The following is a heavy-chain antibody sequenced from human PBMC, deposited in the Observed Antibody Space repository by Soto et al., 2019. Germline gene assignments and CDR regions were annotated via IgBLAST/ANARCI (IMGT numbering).Heavy chain of an antibody. D-gene: IGHD2-15*01. J-gene: IGHJ4*02. Sequence: EVQQLESGGGLVQPGGSLRLSCAASGFTFSSSAVSWVRQAPGKGLEWVSGISGSGDSTYYAASVKGRFTISRDNSKNTLYLQMNSLSAEDTAVYYCAKGHCSGGPCYPLDYWGQGTLVTVSS. CDR1: GFTFSSSA. V-gene: IGHV3-23*01. CDR2: ISGSGDST. CDR3: AKGHCSGGPCYPLDY.